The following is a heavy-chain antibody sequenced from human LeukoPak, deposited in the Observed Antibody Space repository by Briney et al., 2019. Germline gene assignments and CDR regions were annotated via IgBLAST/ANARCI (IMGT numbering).Heavy chain of an antibody. CDR1: GFTFSIYW. J-gene: IGHJ6*03. D-gene: IGHD2/OR15-2a*01. CDR3: ARDSDVKKGIYYYYYMDV. CDR2: IYSGGST. V-gene: IGHV3-66*02. Sequence: PGGSLRLSCAASGFTFSIYWMSWVRQAPGKGLEWVSVIYSGGSTYYADSVKGRFTISRDNSKNTLYLQMNSLRAEDTAVYYCARDSDVKKGIYYYYYMDVWGKGTTVTVSS.